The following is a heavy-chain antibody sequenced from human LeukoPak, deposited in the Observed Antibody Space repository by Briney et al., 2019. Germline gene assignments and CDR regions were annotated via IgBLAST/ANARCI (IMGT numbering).Heavy chain of an antibody. CDR1: GLTFTNSW. CDR3: ARDTDGSLDY. D-gene: IGHD1-26*01. J-gene: IGHJ4*02. V-gene: IGHV3-7*01. CDR2: IKQDGSTK. Sequence: GGSLRLSCAASGLTFTNSWMAWVRQAPGKGLEWVANIKQDGSTKHYADSLKGRITISRDNPKNSLYLQMNSLRADDTAVYYCARDTDGSLDYWGQGILVTVAS.